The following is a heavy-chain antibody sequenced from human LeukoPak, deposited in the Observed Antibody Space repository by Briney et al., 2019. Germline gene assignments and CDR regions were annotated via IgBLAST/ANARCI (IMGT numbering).Heavy chain of an antibody. D-gene: IGHD6-13*01. J-gene: IGHJ4*02. CDR2: ISSSSSYI. CDR3: ARDLIEQQLVHFDY. Sequence: GGSLRLSCAASGFTFSSFSMNWVGQAPGKGLEWVSSISSSSSYIYYADSVKGRFTISRDNAKNSLYLQMNSLRAEDTAVYYCARDLIEQQLVHFDYWGQGTLVTVSS. CDR1: GFTFSSFS. V-gene: IGHV3-21*01.